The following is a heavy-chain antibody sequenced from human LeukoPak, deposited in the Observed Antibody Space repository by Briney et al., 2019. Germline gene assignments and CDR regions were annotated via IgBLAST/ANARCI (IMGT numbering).Heavy chain of an antibody. CDR2: IYPGDSDT. J-gene: IGHJ5*02. V-gene: IGHV5-51*01. CDR1: GYSFTSYW. D-gene: IGHD1-26*01. CDR3: ARLVVGATGWFDH. Sequence: RGESLQISCKGSGYSFTSYWIGWVRPLPGKGLEWMGIIYPGDSDTRYSPSFQGQVTISADKSISTAYLQWSSLKASDTAMYYCARLVVGATGWFDHWGQGTLVTVSS.